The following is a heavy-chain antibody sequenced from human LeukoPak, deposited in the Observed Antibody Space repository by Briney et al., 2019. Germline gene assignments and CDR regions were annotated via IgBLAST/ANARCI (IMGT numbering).Heavy chain of an antibody. V-gene: IGHV4-59*08. CDR1: GASISDYY. CDR2: IYSSGST. Sequence: SETLPLTCNVSGASISDYYWGWIRQSPGKGLEWIGYIYSSGSTNYNPSLTGRLTMSVDTSKNQFSLKLSSVTAEDTAVYFCAMTATSYYFDRWGQGTLVTVSS. CDR3: AMTATSYYFDR. J-gene: IGHJ4*02. D-gene: IGHD2-21*02.